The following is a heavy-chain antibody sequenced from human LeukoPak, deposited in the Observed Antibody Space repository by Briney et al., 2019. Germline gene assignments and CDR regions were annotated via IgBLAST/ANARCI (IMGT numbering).Heavy chain of an antibody. D-gene: IGHD5-12*01. V-gene: IGHV4-59*01. J-gene: IGHJ4*02. CDR2: IYYSGST. CDR3: ARVRVATIIFDY. CDR1: GGSISSYY. Sequence: PSETLSLTCTVSGGSISSYYWSWIRQPPGKGLEWIGYIYYSGSTNYNPSLKSRVTISVDTSKNRCSLELSSVTAAGTAVYYCARVRVATIIFDYWGQGTLVTVSS.